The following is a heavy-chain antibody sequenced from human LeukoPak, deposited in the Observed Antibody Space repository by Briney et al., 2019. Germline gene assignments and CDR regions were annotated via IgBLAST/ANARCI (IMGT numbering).Heavy chain of an antibody. V-gene: IGHV3-7*04. Sequence: GGSLRLSCTPSRFSFSNYWMAWVRQAPGKGLEWVGNINQDGSERNYVDSVKGRFTISRDNAKNPLFLQMNSLRVEDTAVYYCARGYWNFDYWGQGTLVTVSS. CDR1: RFSFSNYW. CDR3: ARGYWNFDY. CDR2: INQDGSER. J-gene: IGHJ4*02. D-gene: IGHD2-21*01.